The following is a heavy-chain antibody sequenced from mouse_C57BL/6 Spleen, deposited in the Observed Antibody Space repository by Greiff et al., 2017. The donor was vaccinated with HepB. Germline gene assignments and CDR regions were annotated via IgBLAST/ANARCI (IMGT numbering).Heavy chain of an antibody. J-gene: IGHJ4*01. D-gene: IGHD2-10*01. Sequence: QVQLQQSGAELVKPGASVKISCKASGYAFSSYWMNWVKQRPGKGLEGIGQIYPGDGDTNYNGKFKGKATLTADKSSSTAYMQLSSLTSEDSAVYFCARKGAYPYAMDYWGQGTSVTVSS. CDR3: ARKGAYPYAMDY. V-gene: IGHV1-80*01. CDR1: GYAFSSYW. CDR2: IYPGDGDT.